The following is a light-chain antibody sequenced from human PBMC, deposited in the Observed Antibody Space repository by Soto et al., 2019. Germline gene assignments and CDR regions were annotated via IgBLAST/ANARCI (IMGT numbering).Light chain of an antibody. J-gene: IGKJ2*01. CDR1: QSISTT. V-gene: IGKV1-39*01. Sequence: IQLIQSPSSLSASVAAAVTITCRASQSISTTLNWYQHKPWKAPLLLIQAASTLLSGVPSRFSGSGSETDITLTISSLRPEDFATYYCQQSYRTPYTFGQGTKVEIK. CDR3: QQSYRTPYT. CDR2: AAS.